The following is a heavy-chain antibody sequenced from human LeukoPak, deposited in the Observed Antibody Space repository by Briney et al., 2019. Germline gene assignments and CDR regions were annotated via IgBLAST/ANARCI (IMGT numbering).Heavy chain of an antibody. V-gene: IGHV1-69*04. Sequence: SVKVSCKASGGTFSSYAISWVRQAPGQGLEWMGRIIPILGIANYAQKFQGRVTITADKSTSTAYIELSSLRSEDTAVYYCAREGTPYYYDSSGYSNVGAFDYWGQGTLVTVSS. J-gene: IGHJ4*02. D-gene: IGHD3-22*01. CDR2: IIPILGIA. CDR3: AREGTPYYYDSSGYSNVGAFDY. CDR1: GGTFSSYA.